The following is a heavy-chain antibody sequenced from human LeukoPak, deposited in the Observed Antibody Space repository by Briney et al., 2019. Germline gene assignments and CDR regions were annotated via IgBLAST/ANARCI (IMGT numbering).Heavy chain of an antibody. CDR1: GFTFSSYW. J-gene: IGHJ4*02. CDR2: ISGSGGST. V-gene: IGHV3-23*01. Sequence: GGSLRLSCAASGFTFSSYWMHWVRQAPGKGLEWVSAISGSGGSTYYADSVKGRFTISRDNSKNTLYLQMNSLRAEDTAVYYCATEGEMATINYFDYWGQGTLVTVSS. D-gene: IGHD5-24*01. CDR3: ATEGEMATINYFDY.